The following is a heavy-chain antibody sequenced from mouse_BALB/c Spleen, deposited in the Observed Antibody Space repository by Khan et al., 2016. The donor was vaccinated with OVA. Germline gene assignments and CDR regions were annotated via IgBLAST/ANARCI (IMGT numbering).Heavy chain of an antibody. CDR3: ARDYWDVFAY. Sequence: VRLQQSGTELVKPGASVKLSCTASGFNIKDTYMHWVKQRPEQGLDWIGRIDPANGNTKSDPKFQGKATITADTSSNTAYLQLSSLTSEDTAVYYCARDYWDVFAYWGQGTLVTVSA. CDR1: GFNIKDTY. J-gene: IGHJ3*01. CDR2: IDPANGNT. D-gene: IGHD4-1*01. V-gene: IGHV14-3*02.